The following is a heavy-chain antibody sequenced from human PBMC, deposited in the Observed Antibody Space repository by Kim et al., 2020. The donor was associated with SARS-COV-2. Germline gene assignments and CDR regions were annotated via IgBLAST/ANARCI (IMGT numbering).Heavy chain of an antibody. CDR3: ARRELDNWFDP. CDR1: GGSFSGYY. D-gene: IGHD1-26*01. CDR2: INHNGST. Sequence: SETLSLTCAVYGGSFSGYYWSWIRQPPGKGLEWIGEINHNGSTNYNPSLKSRVTISVDTSKNQFSLKLSSVTAADTAVYYCARRELDNWFDPWGQGTLVTVSS. V-gene: IGHV4-34*01. J-gene: IGHJ5*02.